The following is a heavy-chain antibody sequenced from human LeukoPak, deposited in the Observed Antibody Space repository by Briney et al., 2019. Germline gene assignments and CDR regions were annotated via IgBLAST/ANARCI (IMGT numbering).Heavy chain of an antibody. J-gene: IGHJ4*02. Sequence: GGSLRLSCAASGFTFSSYSMKWVRQAPGKGLEWVSSISSSSSYIYYADSVKGRCTISRDNAKNSLYLQMNSLRAEDTAVYYCAREGVPAAITDYWGQGTLVTVSS. D-gene: IGHD2-2*02. V-gene: IGHV3-21*01. CDR2: ISSSSSYI. CDR1: GFTFSSYS. CDR3: AREGVPAAITDY.